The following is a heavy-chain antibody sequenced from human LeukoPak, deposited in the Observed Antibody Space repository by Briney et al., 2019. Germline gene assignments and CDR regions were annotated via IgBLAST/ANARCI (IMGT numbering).Heavy chain of an antibody. V-gene: IGHV4-31*03. CDR3: ARWSPNFDY. J-gene: IGHJ4*02. CDR2: IYYSGST. CDR1: GGSISRGGYY. Sequence: PSETLSLTCTVSGGSISRGGYYWSWLRQHPVKGMEWIGYIYYSGSTYYNPSLKSRVTISVDTSKNQFSLKLSSVTAADTAVYYCARWSPNFDYWGQGTLVTVSS.